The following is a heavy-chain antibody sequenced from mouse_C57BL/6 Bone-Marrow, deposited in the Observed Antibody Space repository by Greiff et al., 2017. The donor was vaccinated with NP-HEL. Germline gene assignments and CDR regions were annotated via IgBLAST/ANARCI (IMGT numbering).Heavy chain of an antibody. D-gene: IGHD4-1*01. CDR2: IDPSDSET. Sequence: QVQLKQPGAELVRPGSSVKLSCKASGYTFTSYWMHWVKQRPIQGLEWIGNIDPSDSETHYNQKFKDKATLTVDKSSSTAYMQLSSLTSEDSAVYYCARLGGRAMDYWGQGTSVTVSS. V-gene: IGHV1-52*01. CDR1: GYTFTSYW. J-gene: IGHJ4*01. CDR3: ARLGGRAMDY.